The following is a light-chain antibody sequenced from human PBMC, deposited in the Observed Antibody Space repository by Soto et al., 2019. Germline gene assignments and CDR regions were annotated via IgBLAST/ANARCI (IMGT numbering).Light chain of an antibody. CDR3: HQYNYWPPT. CDR2: GAY. Sequence: EIVMTQSPATLSVSPGERATLSCRASQSVSSNLAWYQQKPGQAPRLLIFGAYIRATGIPARFSGSGSGTEFTLTISSLQSEDFAVYYCHQYNYWPPTFGQGTKVDIK. CDR1: QSVSSN. V-gene: IGKV3-15*01. J-gene: IGKJ1*01.